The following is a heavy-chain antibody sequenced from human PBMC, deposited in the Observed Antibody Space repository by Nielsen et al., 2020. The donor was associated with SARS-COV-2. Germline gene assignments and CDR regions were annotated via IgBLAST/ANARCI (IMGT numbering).Heavy chain of an antibody. J-gene: IGHJ3*02. V-gene: IGHV3-9*01. D-gene: IGHD6-13*01. CDR3: AKDSSYSSSWSDAFDI. CDR1: GFTFDDYA. CDR2: ISWNSGSI. Sequence: GGSLRLSCAASGFTFDDYAMHRVRQAPGKGLEWVSGISWNSGSIGYADSVKGRFTISRDNAKNSLYLQMNSLRAEDTALYYCAKDSSYSSSWSDAFDIWGQGTMVTVSS.